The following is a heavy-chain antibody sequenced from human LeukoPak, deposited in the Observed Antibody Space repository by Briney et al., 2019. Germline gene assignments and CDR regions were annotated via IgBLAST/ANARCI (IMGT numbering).Heavy chain of an antibody. CDR1: GFTVSSNY. CDR3: TRGAGTGWRFDS. Sequence: GGSLRLSCAASGFTVSSNYMSWVRQAPGKGLMWVSRINTDGSETTYADSVKGRFTISRDNDKNSLYLQMNSLKADDTAVYYCTRGAGTGWRFDSWGQGTLVTVSS. V-gene: IGHV3-74*03. J-gene: IGHJ4*02. D-gene: IGHD6-19*01. CDR2: INTDGSET.